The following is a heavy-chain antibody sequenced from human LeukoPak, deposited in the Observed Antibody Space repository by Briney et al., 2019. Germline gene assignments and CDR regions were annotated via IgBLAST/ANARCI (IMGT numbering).Heavy chain of an antibody. CDR1: GYSFTNYW. D-gene: IGHD3-10*01. J-gene: IGHJ3*02. V-gene: IGHV5-51*01. CDR3: ARTYGSGTYYNSVGAFDI. Sequence: GESLKISCKSSGYSFTNYWIGWVRQVPGKGMEWMGIIYPGDSDTRYSPSFQGQVTISADKSISTAYLQWISLKASDTAIYYCARTYGSGTYYNSVGAFDIWGQGTMVTVSS. CDR2: IYPGDSDT.